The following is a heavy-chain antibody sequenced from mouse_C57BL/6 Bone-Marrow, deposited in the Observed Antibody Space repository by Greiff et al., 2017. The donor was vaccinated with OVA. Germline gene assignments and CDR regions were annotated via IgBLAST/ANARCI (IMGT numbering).Heavy chain of an antibody. V-gene: IGHV1-55*01. D-gene: IGHD1-1*01. CDR3: ARNYVSSLYFDY. J-gene: IGHJ2*01. CDR2: IYPGSGST. CDR1: GYTFTSYW. Sequence: QVQLQQSGAELVKPGASVKMSCKASGYTFTSYWITWVKQRPGQGLEWIGDIYPGSGSTNYNEKFKSKATLTVDTSSSTAYMQLSSLTSEDSAVYYCARNYVSSLYFDYWGQGTTLTVSS.